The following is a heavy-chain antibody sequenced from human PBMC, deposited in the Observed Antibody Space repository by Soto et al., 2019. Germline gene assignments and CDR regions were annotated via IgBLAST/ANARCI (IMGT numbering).Heavy chain of an antibody. CDR1: GGSFSGYY. CDR3: ARGSMVRGVPLRWFDP. Sequence: QVQLQQWGAGLLKPSETLSLTCAVYGGSFSGYYWSWIRQPPGKGLEWIGEINHSGSTNYNPSLKSRVTISVDTSKNQFSLKLSSVTAADTAVYYCARGSMVRGVPLRWFDPWGQGTLVTVSS. D-gene: IGHD3-10*01. J-gene: IGHJ5*02. CDR2: INHSGST. V-gene: IGHV4-34*01.